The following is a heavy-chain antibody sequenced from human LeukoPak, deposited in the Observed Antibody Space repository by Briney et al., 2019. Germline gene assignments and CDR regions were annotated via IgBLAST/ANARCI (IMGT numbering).Heavy chain of an antibody. CDR1: GYIITGYY. CDR2: IYPKSGGT. CDR3: AREAYGGKPPDDAFDI. J-gene: IGHJ3*02. Sequence: VASVKVSCKASGYIITGYYLHWVRQAPGQGLEWMGRIYPKSGGTNYAQKFQGRVSMTKDTSTSIAYMELSRMRSDDTAVYYCAREAYGGKPPDDAFDIWGQGTMVTVSS. D-gene: IGHD4-23*01. V-gene: IGHV1-2*06.